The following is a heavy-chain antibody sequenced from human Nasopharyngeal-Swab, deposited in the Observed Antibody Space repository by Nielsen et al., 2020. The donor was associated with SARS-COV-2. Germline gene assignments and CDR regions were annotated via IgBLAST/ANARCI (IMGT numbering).Heavy chain of an antibody. D-gene: IGHD3-3*01. V-gene: IGHV3-53*01. J-gene: IGHJ3*02. Sequence: GASLKISCAASGVTVSSNYMSWVRQAPGKGLEWVSVIYSGGSTYYADSVKGRFTISRDNSKNTLYLQMNSLRAEDTAVYYCARDFWNDAFDIWGQGTMVTVSS. CDR2: IYSGGST. CDR3: ARDFWNDAFDI. CDR1: GVTVSSNY.